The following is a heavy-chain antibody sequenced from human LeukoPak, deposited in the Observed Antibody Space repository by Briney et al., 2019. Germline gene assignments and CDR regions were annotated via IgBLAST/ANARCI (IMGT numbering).Heavy chain of an antibody. CDR3: ARGNDSSGYTGLAF. Sequence: GGSLRLSCAASGFTFSSYAMSWVRQAPGKGLEWVSIVRGWSDSTSYADSVKGRFTISRDRSKNTLNLQIISLRADDTAIYYCARGNDSSGYTGLAFWGQGTLVTVSS. V-gene: IGHV3-23*01. D-gene: IGHD3-22*01. J-gene: IGHJ4*02. CDR1: GFTFSSYA. CDR2: VRGWSDST.